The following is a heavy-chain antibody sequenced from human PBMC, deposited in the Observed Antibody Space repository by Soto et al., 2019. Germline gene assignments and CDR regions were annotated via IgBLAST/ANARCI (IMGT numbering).Heavy chain of an antibody. D-gene: IGHD3-22*01. J-gene: IGHJ4*02. CDR2: ISGSGGST. V-gene: IGHV3-23*01. CDR1: GFTFSSYA. CDR3: AKVNYDNYHANDY. Sequence: GGSLRLSCAASGFTFSSYAMSWVRQAPGKGLEWVSAISGSGGSTYYADSVKGRFTISRDNSKNTLYLQMNSLRAEETAVYYCAKVNYDNYHANDYWGQGTLVTVSS.